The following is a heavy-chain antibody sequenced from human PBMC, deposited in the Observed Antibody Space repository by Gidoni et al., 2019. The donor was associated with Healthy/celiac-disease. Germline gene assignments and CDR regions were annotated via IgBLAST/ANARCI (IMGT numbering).Heavy chain of an antibody. Sequence: QVQLVQSGAEVKKPGSSVKVSCQASGCTFSSYAISWVRQAPGQGLEWMGGIIPIFGTTNYAQKFQGRVTITADESTSTAYMELSSLRSEDTAVYYCARDVGQHYYGSGSYGPILDYWGQGTLVTVSS. CDR3: ARDVGQHYYGSGSYGPILDY. CDR1: GCTFSSYA. D-gene: IGHD3-10*01. CDR2: IIPIFGTT. V-gene: IGHV1-69*01. J-gene: IGHJ4*02.